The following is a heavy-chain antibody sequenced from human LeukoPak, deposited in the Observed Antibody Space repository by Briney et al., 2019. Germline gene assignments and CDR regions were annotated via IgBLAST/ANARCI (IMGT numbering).Heavy chain of an antibody. CDR3: ARGVHYYDSSGQFDY. Sequence: GASVKVSCKASGYTFTSYYMHRVRQAPGQGLEWMGIINPSGGSTSYAQKFQGRVTMTRDMSTSTVYMELSSLRSEDTAVYYCARGVHYYDSSGQFDYWGQGTLVTVSS. V-gene: IGHV1-46*01. J-gene: IGHJ4*02. D-gene: IGHD3-22*01. CDR2: INPSGGST. CDR1: GYTFTSYY.